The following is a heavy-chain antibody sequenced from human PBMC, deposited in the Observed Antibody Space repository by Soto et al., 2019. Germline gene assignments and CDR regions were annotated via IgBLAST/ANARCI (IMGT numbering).Heavy chain of an antibody. Sequence: GGSLRLSCAASGFTFSSYVMSWVRQAPGKGLEWVSAISGSGGSTYYADSVKGRFTISRDNSKNTLYLQMNSLRAEDTAVFYCAKDYYDSSGYYWAFDYWGQGTLVTVSS. CDR3: AKDYYDSSGYYWAFDY. CDR1: GFTFSSYV. D-gene: IGHD3-22*01. J-gene: IGHJ4*02. CDR2: ISGSGGST. V-gene: IGHV3-23*01.